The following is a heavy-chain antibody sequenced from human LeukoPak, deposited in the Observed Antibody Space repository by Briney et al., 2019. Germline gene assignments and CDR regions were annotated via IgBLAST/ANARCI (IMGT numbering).Heavy chain of an antibody. CDR1: GFTFSSYW. D-gene: IGHD3-10*01. Sequence: GGSLRLSCAASGFTFSSYWMHWVRQAPGKGLVWVSRINSDGSSTSYADSVKGRFTISRDNAKNTLYLQMNSLRAEDTAVYYCARDYYYGSGSSSFDSWGQGTLVTVSS. CDR2: INSDGSST. CDR3: ARDYYYGSGSSSFDS. J-gene: IGHJ4*02. V-gene: IGHV3-74*01.